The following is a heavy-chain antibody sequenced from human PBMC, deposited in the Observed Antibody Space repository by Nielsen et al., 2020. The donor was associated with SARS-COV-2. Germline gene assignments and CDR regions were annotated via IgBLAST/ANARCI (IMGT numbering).Heavy chain of an antibody. Sequence: SETLSLTCAVSDGAIRNAGYSWSWIRQPPGKGLEWIGYIYHSGSTYYNPSLKSRVTISVDTSKNQFSLKLSSVTAADTAVYYCASTRKYCSGGSCYPYYFDYWGQGTLVTVSS. J-gene: IGHJ4*02. CDR2: IYHSGST. CDR1: DGAIRNAGYS. V-gene: IGHV4-30-2*01. CDR3: ASTRKYCSGGSCYPYYFDY. D-gene: IGHD2-15*01.